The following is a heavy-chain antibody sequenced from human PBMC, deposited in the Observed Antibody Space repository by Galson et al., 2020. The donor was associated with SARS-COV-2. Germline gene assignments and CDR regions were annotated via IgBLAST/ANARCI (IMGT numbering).Heavy chain of an antibody. D-gene: IGHD3-3*01. CDR3: ARDVEYYDFWSGYYTPNFDY. CDR2: IYYSGST. Sequence: SATLSLTCTVSGGSISSSSYYWGWIRQPTGKGLEWIGSIYYSGSTYYNPSLKSRVTISVDTSKNQFSLKLSSVTAADTAVYYCARDVEYYDFWSGYYTPNFDYWGQGTLVTVSS. V-gene: IGHV4-39*07. CDR1: GGSISSSSYY. J-gene: IGHJ4*02.